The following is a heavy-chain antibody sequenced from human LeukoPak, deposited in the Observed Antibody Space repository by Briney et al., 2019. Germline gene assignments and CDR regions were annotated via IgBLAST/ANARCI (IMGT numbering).Heavy chain of an antibody. Sequence: PGGSLRLSCAASGFTFSSYAMHWVRQAPGKGLEWVAVISYDGSNKYYADSVKGRFTISRGNSKNTLYLQMNSLRAEDTAVYYCAKDLYGDYDRPLDYWGQGTLVTVSS. J-gene: IGHJ4*02. CDR2: ISYDGSNK. V-gene: IGHV3-30-3*01. CDR1: GFTFSSYA. CDR3: AKDLYGDYDRPLDY. D-gene: IGHD4-17*01.